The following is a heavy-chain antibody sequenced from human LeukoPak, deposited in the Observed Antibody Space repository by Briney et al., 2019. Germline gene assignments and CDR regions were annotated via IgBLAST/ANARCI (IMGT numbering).Heavy chain of an antibody. Sequence: GGSLRLSCAASGFTFSSYSMNWVRQAPGKGLEWVSYISSSSSTIYYADSVKGRFTIFRDNAKKSLYLQMNSLRAEDTAVYYCARDLGSGYYYELDYWGQGTLVTVSS. J-gene: IGHJ4*02. CDR3: ARDLGSGYYYELDY. V-gene: IGHV3-48*01. D-gene: IGHD3-22*01. CDR2: ISSSSSTI. CDR1: GFTFSSYS.